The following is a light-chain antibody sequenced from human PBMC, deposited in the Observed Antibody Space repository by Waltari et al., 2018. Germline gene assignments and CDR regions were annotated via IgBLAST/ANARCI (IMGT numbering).Light chain of an antibody. J-gene: IGLJ2*01. CDR1: ISDVGGYNY. Sequence: QSALTQPASVSGSPGQSLTIPCPGTISDVGGYNYLPWYQQHPGKAPKLTIYDVSNRPSGVSNRFSGSKSGNTASLTISGLQAEDEADYYCSSYTSSSTLVVFGGGTKLTVL. V-gene: IGLV2-14*01. CDR3: SSYTSSSTLVV. CDR2: DVS.